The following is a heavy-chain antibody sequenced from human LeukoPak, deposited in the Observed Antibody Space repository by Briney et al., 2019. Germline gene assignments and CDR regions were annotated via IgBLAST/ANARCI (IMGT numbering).Heavy chain of an antibody. CDR3: ARAVSANNWLDP. J-gene: IGHJ5*02. CDR2: IYHSGTT. V-gene: IGHV4-4*02. Sequence: SGTLSLTCAVSGGSINSNYWWTLVRQSPKKGLEWIGEIYHSGTTTYNPSLKSRVTISLDQSQNHFSLTLSSVTAADSAMYYCARAVSANNWLDPWGQGILVTVSS. CDR1: GGSINSNYW.